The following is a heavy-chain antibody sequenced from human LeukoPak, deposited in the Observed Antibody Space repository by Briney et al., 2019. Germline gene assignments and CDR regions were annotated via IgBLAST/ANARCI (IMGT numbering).Heavy chain of an antibody. D-gene: IGHD4-17*01. CDR3: TRSYDRTTVTTTVNWFDP. CDR1: EFTFGGSA. Sequence: PGGSLRLSCAASEFTFGGSAMHWVRQASGKGLEWVGRIRSKANSYATAYAASVKGRFTISRDDSKNTAYLQMNSLKTEDTAVYYCTRSYDRTTVTTTVNWFDPWGQGTLVTVSS. J-gene: IGHJ5*02. V-gene: IGHV3-73*01. CDR2: IRSKANSYAT.